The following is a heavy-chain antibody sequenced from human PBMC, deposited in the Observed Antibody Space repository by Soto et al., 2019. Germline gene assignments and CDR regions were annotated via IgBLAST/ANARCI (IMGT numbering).Heavy chain of an antibody. CDR2: ISAYNGNT. V-gene: IGHV1-18*01. D-gene: IGHD4-17*01. Sequence: EASVKVSCKASGGTFSSYAISWVRQAPGQGLEWMGWISAYNGNTNYAQKLQGRVTMTTDTSTSTAYMELRSLRSDDTAVYYCARERDHGDYDYWGQGTLVTVSS. CDR1: GGTFSSYA. CDR3: ARERDHGDYDY. J-gene: IGHJ4*02.